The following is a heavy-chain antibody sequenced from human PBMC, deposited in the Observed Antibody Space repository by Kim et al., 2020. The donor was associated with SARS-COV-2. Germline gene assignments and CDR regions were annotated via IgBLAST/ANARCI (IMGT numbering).Heavy chain of an antibody. Sequence: GGSLRLSCAASGFTFSSYAMHWVRQAPGKGLEWVAVISYDGSNKYYADSVKGRFTISRDNSKNTLYLQMNSLRAEDTAVYYCARDSAIAVAGRYYYMDVWGKGTTVTVSS. CDR1: GFTFSSYA. D-gene: IGHD6-19*01. J-gene: IGHJ6*03. CDR3: ARDSAIAVAGRYYYMDV. CDR2: ISYDGSNK. V-gene: IGHV3-30-3*01.